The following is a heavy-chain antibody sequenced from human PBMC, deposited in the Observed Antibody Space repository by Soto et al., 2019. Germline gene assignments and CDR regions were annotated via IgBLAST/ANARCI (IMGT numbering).Heavy chain of an antibody. CDR3: AMVDNYVTPTPPDV. CDR2: ISPYSGNT. D-gene: IGHD3-16*01. Sequence: QVQLVQSGDEVRKPGSSVKVSCKASGYIFVNYGIAWVRQAPGQGLEWMGWISPYSGNTHSASKVQGRLTMTTDTSTNTAYMDLGSLTSDDTAVYYCAMVDNYVTPTPPDVWGQGTTVTVSS. J-gene: IGHJ6*02. CDR1: GYIFVNYG. V-gene: IGHV1-18*01.